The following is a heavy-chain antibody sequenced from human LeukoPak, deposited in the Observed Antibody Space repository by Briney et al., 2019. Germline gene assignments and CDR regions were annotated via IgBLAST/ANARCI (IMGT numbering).Heavy chain of an antibody. CDR2: IYYGGST. D-gene: IGHD4-17*01. CDR1: GGSISTYY. V-gene: IGHV4-59*08. J-gene: IGHJ4*02. Sequence: PSETLSLTCTVSGGSISTYYWSWIRQPPGKGLEWIGYIYYGGSTNYKSSLKSRVTISVDTSKNQFSLKLNSVTAADTAVYYCARGEDGTGDYRPTYFDSWGQGTLVTVSS. CDR3: ARGEDGTGDYRPTYFDS.